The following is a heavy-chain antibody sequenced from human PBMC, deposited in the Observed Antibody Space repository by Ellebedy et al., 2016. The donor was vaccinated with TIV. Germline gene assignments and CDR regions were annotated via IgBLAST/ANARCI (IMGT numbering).Heavy chain of an antibody. CDR3: ARVGGVTAMGLWYYYGMDV. CDR1: GGSFSGYY. J-gene: IGHJ6*02. D-gene: IGHD2-21*02. V-gene: IGHV4-34*01. CDR2: IYHSGST. Sequence: SETLSLTCAVYGGSFSGYYWSWIRQPPGKGLEWIGEIYHSGSTNYNPSLKSRVTISVDKSKNQFSLKLSSVTAADTAVYYCARVGGVTAMGLWYYYGMDVWGQGTTVTVSS.